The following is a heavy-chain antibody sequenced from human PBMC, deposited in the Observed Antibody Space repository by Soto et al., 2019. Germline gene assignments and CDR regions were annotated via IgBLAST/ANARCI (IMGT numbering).Heavy chain of an antibody. CDR1: GYTFTSYG. D-gene: IGHD2-2*01. V-gene: IGHV1-18*04. CDR3: ARAESSTPPGWFDP. Sequence: ASVKVSCKASGYTFTSYGISWVRQAPGQGLEWMGWISAYNGNTNYAQKLQGRVTMTTDTSTSTAYMELRSLRSDDTAVYYCARAESSTPPGWFDPWGQGTLVTVSS. J-gene: IGHJ5*02. CDR2: ISAYNGNT.